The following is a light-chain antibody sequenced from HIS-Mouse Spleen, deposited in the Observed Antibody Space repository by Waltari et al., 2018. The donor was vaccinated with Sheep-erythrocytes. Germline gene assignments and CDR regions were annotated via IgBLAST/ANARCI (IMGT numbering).Light chain of an antibody. Sequence: AIQMTQSPSPLSSSVGSRVPFTCRASQGIRNDLGWYQQKPGKAPKLLIYAASSLQSGVPSRFSGSGSGTDFTLTISSLQPEDFATYYCLQDYNYPWTFGQGTKVEIK. CDR2: AAS. CDR1: QGIRND. J-gene: IGKJ1*01. CDR3: LQDYNYPWT. V-gene: IGKV1-6*01.